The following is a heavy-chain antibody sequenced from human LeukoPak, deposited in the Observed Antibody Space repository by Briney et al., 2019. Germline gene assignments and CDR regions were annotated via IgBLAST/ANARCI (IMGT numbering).Heavy chain of an antibody. J-gene: IGHJ4*02. CDR2: INHSGST. V-gene: IGHV4-34*01. D-gene: IGHD3-16*02. Sequence: PSETLSLTCAVYGGSFSGYYWSWIRQPPGKGLEWIGEINHSGSTSYNPSLKSRVTISVDTSKNQFSLKLSSVTAADTAVYYCARRNYDYVWGSYRPYYFDYWGQGTLVTVSS. CDR3: ARRNYDYVWGSYRPYYFDY. CDR1: GGSFSGYY.